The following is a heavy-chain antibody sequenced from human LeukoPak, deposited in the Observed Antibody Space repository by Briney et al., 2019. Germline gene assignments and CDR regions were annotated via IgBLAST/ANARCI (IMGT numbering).Heavy chain of an antibody. V-gene: IGHV4-34*01. Sequence: SETLSLTCAVYGGSFSGYYWSWIRQPPGKGLEWIGEINHSGSTNYNPSLKSRVTISVDTSKNQFSLKLSSVTAADTAVYYCARDHITIFGVVRSWGQGTLVTVSS. CDR2: INHSGST. J-gene: IGHJ4*02. CDR1: GGSFSGYY. D-gene: IGHD3-3*01. CDR3: ARDHITIFGVVRS.